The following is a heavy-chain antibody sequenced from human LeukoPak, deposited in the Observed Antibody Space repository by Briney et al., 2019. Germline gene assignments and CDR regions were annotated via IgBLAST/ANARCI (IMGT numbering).Heavy chain of an antibody. D-gene: IGHD6-6*01. CDR2: ISYDGSNK. CDR3: ARDFEYSSSSSEFWFDP. V-gene: IGHV3-30*04. J-gene: IGHJ5*02. Sequence: GGSLRLSRAASGFTFSSYAMSWVRQAPGKGLEWVAVISYDGSNKYYADSVKGRFTISRDNSKNTLYLQMNSLRAEDTAVYYCARDFEYSSSSSEFWFDPWGQGTLVTVSS. CDR1: GFTFSSYA.